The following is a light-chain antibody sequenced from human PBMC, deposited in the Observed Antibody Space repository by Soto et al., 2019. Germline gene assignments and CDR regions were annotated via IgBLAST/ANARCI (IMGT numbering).Light chain of an antibody. J-gene: IGKJ1*01. CDR2: KAS. CDR1: QSVDGG. Sequence: DFQMTQSPSTLSASVGDRVTSTCRASQSVDGGLAWYQQKPGRAPRLLIYKASSLETGVPSRFSGSGSGTEFTLTISSLQPDDFATYYCQQYNGYSRTFGQGTKVEIK. V-gene: IGKV1-5*03. CDR3: QQYNGYSRT.